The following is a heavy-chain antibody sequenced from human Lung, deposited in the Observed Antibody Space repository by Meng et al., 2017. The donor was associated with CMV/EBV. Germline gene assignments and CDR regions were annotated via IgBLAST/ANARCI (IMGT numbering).Heavy chain of an antibody. Sequence: GESLKISCKASGYTFTSYGISWVRQAPGQGLEWMGWISAYNGNTNYAQKLQGRVTMTTDTSTSTAYMELRSLRSDDTAVYYCARNRYCSSTSCYFDYWGQGTLVTVSS. D-gene: IGHD2-2*01. J-gene: IGHJ4*02. CDR3: ARNRYCSSTSCYFDY. CDR1: GYTFTSYG. V-gene: IGHV1-18*01. CDR2: ISAYNGNT.